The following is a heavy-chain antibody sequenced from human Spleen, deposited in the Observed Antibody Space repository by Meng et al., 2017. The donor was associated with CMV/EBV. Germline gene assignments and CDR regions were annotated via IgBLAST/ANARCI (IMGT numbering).Heavy chain of an antibody. J-gene: IGHJ6*02. D-gene: IGHD6-19*01. CDR1: GYIFTNFG. V-gene: IGHV1-18*01. CDR3: ARDSSAWYYSYYGMDV. CDR2: VSAYNDDT. Sequence: ASVKVSCKASGYIFTNFGISWVRQAPGKRLEWMGWVSAYNDDTNYAQMFQGRVTMTTDTSTSTAYMEMRRLRSDDTAVYYCARDSSAWYYSYYGMDVWGQGTTVTVSS.